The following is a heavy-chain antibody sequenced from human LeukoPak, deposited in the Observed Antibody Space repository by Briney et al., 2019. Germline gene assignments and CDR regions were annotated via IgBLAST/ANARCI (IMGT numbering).Heavy chain of an antibody. Sequence: SETLSLTCAVSGGSISSSNWWSWVRQPPGKGLEWIGEIYHSGSTNYNPSLKSRVTISVDTSKNQFSLKLSSVTAADTAVYYCARYARRYSGWSYWGREPWSPSPQ. J-gene: IGHJ4*02. CDR2: IYHSGST. D-gene: IGHD6-19*01. V-gene: IGHV4-4*02. CDR3: ARYARRYSGWSY. CDR1: GGSISSSNW.